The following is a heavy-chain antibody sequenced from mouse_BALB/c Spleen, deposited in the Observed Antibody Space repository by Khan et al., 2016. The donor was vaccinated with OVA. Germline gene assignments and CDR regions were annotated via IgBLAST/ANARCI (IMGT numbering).Heavy chain of an antibody. V-gene: IGHV3-2*02. Sequence: VQLKESGPGLVKPSQSLSLTCTVTGYSITSDYAWNWIRQFPGNKLEWMGYISYSGSPSYNPSLKSRISFSRATSQNQFFLQLNSGTTEDTATYYWAREGYDYDDAMDYGGQGTSVTDTS. CDR1: GYSITSDYA. CDR3: AREGYDYDDAMDY. CDR2: ISYSGSP. J-gene: IGHJ4*01. D-gene: IGHD2-4*01.